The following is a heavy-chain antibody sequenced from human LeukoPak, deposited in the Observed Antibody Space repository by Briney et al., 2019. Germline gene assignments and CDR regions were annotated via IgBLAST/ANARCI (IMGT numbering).Heavy chain of an antibody. V-gene: IGHV1-2*06. J-gene: IGHJ6*03. CDR1: GYTFTGYY. CDR2: INPNSGGT. CDR3: ARMYSGYDYGGQSYYYYTDV. D-gene: IGHD5-12*01. Sequence: ASVKVSCKASGYTFTGYYMHWVRQAPGQGLEWMGRINPNSGGTNYAQKFQGRVTMTRDTSISTAYMELSRLRSDDTAVYYCARMYSGYDYGGQSYYYYTDVWGKGTTVTVSS.